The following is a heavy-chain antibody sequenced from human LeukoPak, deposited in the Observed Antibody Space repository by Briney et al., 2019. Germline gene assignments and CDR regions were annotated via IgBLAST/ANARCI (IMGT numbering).Heavy chain of an antibody. J-gene: IGHJ4*02. D-gene: IGHD1-26*01. CDR1: GGSISSYY. V-gene: IGHV4-34*01. CDR2: INHSGST. CDR3: ARQNQMVGARSHYIDY. Sequence: SETLSLTCTVSGGSISSYYWSWIRQPPGKGLEWIGEINHSGSTNYNPSLQSRVTISVDTSKNQFSLKLSSVCAADTAVYYSARQNQMVGARSHYIDYWGQGTLVTVSS.